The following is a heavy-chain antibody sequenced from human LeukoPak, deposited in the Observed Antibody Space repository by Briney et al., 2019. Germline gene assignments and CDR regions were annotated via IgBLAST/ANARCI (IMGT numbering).Heavy chain of an antibody. CDR3: ARGGLGYCSGGSCPTSWFDP. J-gene: IGHJ5*02. Sequence: ASVKVSCKASGYTYSSYGISWVRQAPGQGLEWIGWISAYNGNTNYVQKLQGRVTMTTDTSTSTAYMELRSLRSDDTAVYYCARGGLGYCSGGSCPTSWFDPWVQGTLVIVSS. CDR2: ISAYNGNT. D-gene: IGHD2-15*01. V-gene: IGHV1-18*01. CDR1: GYTYSSYG.